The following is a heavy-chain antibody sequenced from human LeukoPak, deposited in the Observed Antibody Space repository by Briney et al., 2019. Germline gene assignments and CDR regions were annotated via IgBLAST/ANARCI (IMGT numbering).Heavy chain of an antibody. CDR1: GITLSNYG. D-gene: IGHD3-22*01. Sequence: GGSLRLSCAVSGITLSNYGMSWVRQVPGKGLEWVAGISGSGGWTNYADSVKGRFTISRDNPKNTLYPQMSSLRAEDTAVYFCAKRGVVIRVILVGFHKEAYYFDSWGQGALVTVSS. CDR3: AKRGVVIRVILVGFHKEAYYFDS. J-gene: IGHJ4*02. CDR2: ISGSGGWT. V-gene: IGHV3-23*01.